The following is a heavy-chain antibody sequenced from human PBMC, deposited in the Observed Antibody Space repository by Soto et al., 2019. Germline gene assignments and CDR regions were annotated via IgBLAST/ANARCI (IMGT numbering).Heavy chain of an antibody. CDR2: IYRGVST. J-gene: IGHJ3*02. CDR3: ARDRSDSSRADSFDI. V-gene: IGHV3-53*01. D-gene: IGHD6-6*01. CDR1: GFNVTNTY. Sequence: EVQLVESGGGLIQPGGSLRLSCAVSGFNVTNTYMSWVRQAPGKGLEWVSVIYRGVSTFYADSVKGRFTVSRDDSKNTVSLQMNSLGAEDTAVYYCARDRSDSSRADSFDIWGQGTMVTVSS.